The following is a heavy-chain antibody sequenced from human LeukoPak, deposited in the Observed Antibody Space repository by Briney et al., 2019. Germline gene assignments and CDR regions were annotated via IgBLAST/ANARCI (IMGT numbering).Heavy chain of an antibody. CDR1: GYSISSGDY. CDR2: IYNNGHT. D-gene: IGHD3-3*01. J-gene: IGHJ4*02. V-gene: IGHV4-38-2*02. CDR3: ARGLASGYPPIPFDY. Sequence: PSETLSLTCSVSGYSISSGDYWGLIRQSPGGGLQWLANIYNNGHTYSNPSLGGRVSMSVDTSKNQFSLSLGSMTAADTAVYYCARGLASGYPPIPFDYWGQGTLVTVSS.